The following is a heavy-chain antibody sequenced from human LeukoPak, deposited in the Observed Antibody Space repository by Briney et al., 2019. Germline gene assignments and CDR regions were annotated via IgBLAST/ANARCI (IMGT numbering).Heavy chain of an antibody. CDR1: GFTFSSYW. Sequence: GGSLRLSCAASGFTFSSYWMHWVRQAPGKGLVWVSRINSDGSSTSYADSVKGRFTISRDNSKNTLYLQMNSLRAEDTAVYYCAKLRYSGYDYSGYFDYWGQGTLVTVSS. D-gene: IGHD5-12*01. CDR2: INSDGSST. J-gene: IGHJ4*02. V-gene: IGHV3-74*01. CDR3: AKLRYSGYDYSGYFDY.